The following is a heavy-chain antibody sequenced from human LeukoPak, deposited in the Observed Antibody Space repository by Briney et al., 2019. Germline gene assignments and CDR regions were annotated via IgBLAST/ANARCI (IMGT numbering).Heavy chain of an antibody. CDR2: IYSGGST. CDR1: GFTVSDNY. J-gene: IGHJ4*02. CDR3: AREYYDILTGIFDY. V-gene: IGHV3-66*01. Sequence: GGSLRLSCATSGFTVSDNYMSWVRQAPGKGLEWVSVIYSGGSTFYADSVKGRFTISRDNSKNTLYLQMNSLRAEDTAVYYCAREYYDILTGIFDYWGQGTLVTVSS. D-gene: IGHD3-9*01.